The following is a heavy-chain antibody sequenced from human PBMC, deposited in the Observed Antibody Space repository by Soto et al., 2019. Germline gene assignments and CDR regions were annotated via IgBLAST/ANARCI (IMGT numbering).Heavy chain of an antibody. J-gene: IGHJ6*02. CDR3: AKDYYGSGRRRYYGMDV. CDR1: GFTFSDYY. V-gene: IGHV3-11*05. D-gene: IGHD3-10*01. Sequence: PGGSLRLSCAASGFTFSDYYMSWIRQAPGKGLEWVSYISSNSSNTDYADSVKGRFTISRDNSKNTLYLQMNSLRAEDTAVYYCAKDYYGSGRRRYYGMDVWGQGTTVTVSS. CDR2: ISSNSSNT.